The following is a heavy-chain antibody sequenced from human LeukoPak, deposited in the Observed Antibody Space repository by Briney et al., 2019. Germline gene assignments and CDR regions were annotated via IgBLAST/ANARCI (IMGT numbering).Heavy chain of an antibody. CDR2: IYYSGIT. CDR1: GGSISSSSYY. J-gene: IGHJ4*02. Sequence: SETLSLTCTVSGGSISSSSYYWGWIRQPPGKGLEWIGNIYYSGITYYNPSLKSRFTISVDTSKNQFSLKLSSVTAADTAVYYCARERDGSGTQRGLDYWGQGTLVSVSS. D-gene: IGHD3-10*01. CDR3: ARERDGSGTQRGLDY. V-gene: IGHV4-39*02.